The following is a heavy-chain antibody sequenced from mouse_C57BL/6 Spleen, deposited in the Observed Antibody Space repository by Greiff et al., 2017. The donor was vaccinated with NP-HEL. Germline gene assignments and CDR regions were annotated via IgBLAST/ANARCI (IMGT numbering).Heavy chain of an antibody. CDR1: GFNIKDYY. D-gene: IGHD2-2*01. V-gene: IGHV14-1*01. CDR3: TTGIYYGYDGGYYFDY. J-gene: IGHJ2*01. Sequence: EVKLVESGAELVRPGASVKLSCTASGFNIKDYYMHWVKQRPEQGLEWIGRIDPEDGDTEYAPKFQGKATMTADTSSNTAYLQLSSLTSEDTSVYYCTTGIYYGYDGGYYFDYWGQGTTLTVSS. CDR2: IDPEDGDT.